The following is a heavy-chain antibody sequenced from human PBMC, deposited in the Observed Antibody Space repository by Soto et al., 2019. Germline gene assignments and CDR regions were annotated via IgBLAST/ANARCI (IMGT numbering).Heavy chain of an antibody. J-gene: IGHJ3*01. D-gene: IGHD3-22*01. CDR1: GFSFSNYW. V-gene: IGHV3-48*01. Sequence: GGSLRLSCAASGFSFSNYWMNWVRQTPGNGLLWVSYIGLGGSTTDYADSVEGRFTISRDNAKNSLYLQMNSLRAEDTAVYYCARDQLYYNDISGRPLNAFDVWGQGTMVTVSS. CDR2: IGLGGSTT. CDR3: ARDQLYYNDISGRPLNAFDV.